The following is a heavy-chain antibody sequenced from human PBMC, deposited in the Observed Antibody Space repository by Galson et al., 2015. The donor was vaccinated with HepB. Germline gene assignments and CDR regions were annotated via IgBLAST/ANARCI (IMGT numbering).Heavy chain of an antibody. CDR3: ARDRVPGVAGTDFDY. V-gene: IGHV3-30*04. CDR1: AFTFSRHA. J-gene: IGHJ4*02. D-gene: IGHD6-19*01. CDR2: ILYDGSNS. Sequence: SLRLSCAASAFTFSRHAMHWVPQAPGKGLEWVAVILYDGSNSYYADSVKGRFTISRDNSKTTVYLQMNSLRAEDTAVYFCARDRVPGVAGTDFDYWGQGTLVTVSS.